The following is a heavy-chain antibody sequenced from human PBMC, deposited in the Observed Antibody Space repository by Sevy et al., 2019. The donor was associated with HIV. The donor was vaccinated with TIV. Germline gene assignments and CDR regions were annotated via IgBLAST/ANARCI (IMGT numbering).Heavy chain of an antibody. J-gene: IGHJ5*02. D-gene: IGHD1-26*01. CDR2: ISVSGDNT. Sequence: GVSLRLSCAASGFTFSTYAMSWVRQAPGKGLEWVSSISVSGDNTYYADSVKGRFTISRDNSKNTLYLQMNSLRAEDTAIYFCTKEGCGTWCGVKVGSTEGWFDPWGQGTLVTVSS. CDR1: GFTFSTYA. V-gene: IGHV3-23*01. CDR3: TKEGCGTWCGVKVGSTEGWFDP.